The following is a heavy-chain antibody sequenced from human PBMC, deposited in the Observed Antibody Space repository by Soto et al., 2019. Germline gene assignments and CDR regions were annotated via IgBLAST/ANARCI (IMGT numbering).Heavy chain of an antibody. CDR3: ARSKIWFGELFAAFSHYYMDV. Sequence: ASVKVSCKASGYTFTSYDINWVRQATGQGLEWMGWMNPNSGNTGYAQKFQDRVTMTRNTSISTAYMELSSLRSEDTAVYYCARSKIWFGELFAAFSHYYMDVWG. V-gene: IGHV1-8*01. D-gene: IGHD3-10*01. J-gene: IGHJ6*03. CDR1: GYTFTSYD. CDR2: MNPNSGNT.